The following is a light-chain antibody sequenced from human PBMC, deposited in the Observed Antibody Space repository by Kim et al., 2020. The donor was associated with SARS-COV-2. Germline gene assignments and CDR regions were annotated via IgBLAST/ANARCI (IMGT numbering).Light chain of an antibody. Sequence: GRVVTSSCSGGSSNSGYTYVSWDQQRPGTAPKLRSYDNYKRPSGIPDRFSGSKSGTSATLAITGLQTGDEADYYCGTWDTSLSAAVFGGGTKVTVL. J-gene: IGLJ3*02. V-gene: IGLV1-51*01. CDR3: GTWDTSLSAAV. CDR1: SSNSGYTY. CDR2: DNY.